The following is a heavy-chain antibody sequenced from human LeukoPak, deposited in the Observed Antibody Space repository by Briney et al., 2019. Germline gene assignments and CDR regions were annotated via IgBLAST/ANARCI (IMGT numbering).Heavy chain of an antibody. CDR1: GFTFDDYA. CDR3: AKHFGRYYYDSSGYYMDV. J-gene: IGHJ6*03. Sequence: GGSLRLSCAASGFTFDDYAMHWVRQAPGKGLEWVSLTSWDGGSTYYADSVQGRFTISRDNSKNSLYLQMNSLRAEDTALYYCAKHFGRYYYDSSGYYMDVWGKGTTVTVSS. D-gene: IGHD3-22*01. CDR2: TSWDGGST. V-gene: IGHV3-43D*03.